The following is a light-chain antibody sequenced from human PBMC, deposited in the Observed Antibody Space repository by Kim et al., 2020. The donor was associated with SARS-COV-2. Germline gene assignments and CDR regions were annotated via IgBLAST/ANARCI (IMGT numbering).Light chain of an antibody. CDR2: SRN. CDR3: SSRDNRAFRVV. J-gene: IGLJ2*01. V-gene: IGLV3-19*01. CDR1: SLRTYF. Sequence: SSELTQDPAVSVALGQTVRITCQGDSLRTYFASWYQQKPGQAPILVIYSRNNRPSGIPDRFSGSRSGNTASLTIAGAQAEDEADYYCSSRDNRAFRVVFGGGTQLTVL.